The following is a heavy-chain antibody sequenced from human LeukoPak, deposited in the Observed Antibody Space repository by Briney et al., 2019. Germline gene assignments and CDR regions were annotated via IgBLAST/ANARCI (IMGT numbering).Heavy chain of an antibody. J-gene: IGHJ4*02. CDR3: AKDEMATIDY. Sequence: GGSLRLSCAASGFTFSSYAMTWVRQAPGKGLEWVSAISGSGGSTYYADSVKGRFTISRDNSKNTLYLQMNSLRAEDTAEYYCAKDEMATIDYWGQGTLVTVSS. V-gene: IGHV3-23*01. CDR1: GFTFSSYA. D-gene: IGHD5-24*01. CDR2: ISGSGGST.